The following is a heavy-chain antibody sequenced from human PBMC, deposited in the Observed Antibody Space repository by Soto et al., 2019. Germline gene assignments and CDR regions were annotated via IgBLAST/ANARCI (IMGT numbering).Heavy chain of an antibody. CDR1: GFTFSSYA. CDR2: ISGSGGST. J-gene: IGHJ5*02. CDR3: AIANPGWPLFDP. D-gene: IGHD6-19*01. Sequence: GGSLRLSCAASGFTFSSYAMSWVRQAPGKGLEWVSAISGSGGSTYYADSVKGRFTISRDNSKNTLYLQMNSLRAEDTAVYYRAIANPGWPLFDPWGQGTLVTVSS. V-gene: IGHV3-23*01.